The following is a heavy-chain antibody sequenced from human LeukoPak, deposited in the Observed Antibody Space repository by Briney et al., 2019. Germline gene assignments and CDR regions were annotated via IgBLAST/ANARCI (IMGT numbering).Heavy chain of an antibody. V-gene: IGHV3-23*01. CDR2: ISGSGSAT. J-gene: IGHJ3*02. CDR1: GFTFGSYA. CDR3: ARDPSSGSGRRGAFDI. Sequence: GGSLRLSCAASGFTFGSYAMTWVRQAPGKGLEWVSAISGSGSATYYADSVKGRFTISRDNSKNTLYLQMTSLRAEDTAIYYCARDPSSGSGRRGAFDIWGQGTMVTVSS. D-gene: IGHD3-10*01.